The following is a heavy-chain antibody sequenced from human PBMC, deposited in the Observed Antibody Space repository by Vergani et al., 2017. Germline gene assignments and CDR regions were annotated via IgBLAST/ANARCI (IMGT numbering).Heavy chain of an antibody. Sequence: EVQLVESGGGLVQPGGSLRLSCAASGFTVSSNYMSWVRQAPGKGLEWVSVIYSGGSTYYADSVKGRFTISRDNSKNTLYLQMNSLRAEDTAVYYCARVAFGYLFFFDYWGQGTLVTVSS. V-gene: IGHV3-66*02. CDR2: IYSGGST. CDR3: ARVAFGYLFFFDY. J-gene: IGHJ4*02. D-gene: IGHD5-18*01. CDR1: GFTVSSNY.